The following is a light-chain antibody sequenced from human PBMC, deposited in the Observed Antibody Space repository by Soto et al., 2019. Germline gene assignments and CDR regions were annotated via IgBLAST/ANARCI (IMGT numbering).Light chain of an antibody. CDR2: GAS. Sequence: EIVMTQSPATLSVSPGERATLSCRASQSVRSNSAWYQQKPGQAPRLLIYGASTRATGIPARFSGSGYETDFTLTISSLQSEDFAVYYCQQYNTWPLTFGGGTKVDIK. V-gene: IGKV3-15*01. CDR3: QQYNTWPLT. CDR1: QSVRSN. J-gene: IGKJ4*01.